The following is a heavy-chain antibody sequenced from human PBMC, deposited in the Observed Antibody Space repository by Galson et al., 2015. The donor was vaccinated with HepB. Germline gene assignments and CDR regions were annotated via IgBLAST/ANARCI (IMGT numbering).Heavy chain of an antibody. D-gene: IGHD6-13*01. CDR2: FDPEDGET. Sequence: SVKVSCKVSGYTLTELSMHWVRQAPGKGLEWMGGFDPEDGETIYAQKFQGRVTMTEDTSTDTAYMELSSLRSEDAAVYYCARSMGYSSSWYPDYWGQGTLVTVSS. CDR1: GYTLTELS. CDR3: ARSMGYSSSWYPDY. J-gene: IGHJ4*02. V-gene: IGHV1-24*01.